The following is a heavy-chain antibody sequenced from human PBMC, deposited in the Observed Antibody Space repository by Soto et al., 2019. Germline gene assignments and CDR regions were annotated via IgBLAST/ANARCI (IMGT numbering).Heavy chain of an antibody. CDR3: ARGGYSYGHNWFDP. Sequence: SETLSLTCTVSGGSISSYYWSWIRQPPGKGLEWIGYIYHSGSTYYNPSLKSRVTISVDRSKNQFSLKLSSVTAADTAVYYCARGGYSYGHNWFDPWGQGTLVTVSS. J-gene: IGHJ5*02. CDR2: IYHSGST. CDR1: GGSISSYY. D-gene: IGHD5-18*01. V-gene: IGHV4-59*12.